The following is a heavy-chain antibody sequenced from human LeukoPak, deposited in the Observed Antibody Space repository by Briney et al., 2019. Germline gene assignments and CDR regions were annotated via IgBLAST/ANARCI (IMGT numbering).Heavy chain of an antibody. J-gene: IGHJ4*02. CDR1: GFSFNSNW. D-gene: IGHD6-19*01. V-gene: IGHV3-7*04. CDR2: IKQDGSEK. Sequence: GGSLRLSCAASGFSFNSNWMSWVRQAPGKGLEWVANIKQDGSEKNSVDSAKGRFTISRDNAKNSLYLQMNSLRADDTAVYYCARGQWLVDWGQGTLVTVSS. CDR3: ARGQWLVD.